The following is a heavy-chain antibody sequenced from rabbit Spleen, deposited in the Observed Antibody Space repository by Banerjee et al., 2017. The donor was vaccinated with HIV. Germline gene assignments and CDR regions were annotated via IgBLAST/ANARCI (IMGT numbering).Heavy chain of an antibody. CDR1: GFSFSDRDV. CDR2: IYNGDGST. CDR3: ARNYVNAFDP. D-gene: IGHD1-1*01. J-gene: IGHJ2*01. Sequence: QSLEESGGDLVKPEGSLTLTCKASGFSFSDRDVMCWVRQAPGKGLEWIACIYNGDGSTYYASWVNGRFTISKTSSTTVTLQMTSLTVADTATYFCARNYVNAFDPWGQGTLVTVS. V-gene: IGHV1S40*01.